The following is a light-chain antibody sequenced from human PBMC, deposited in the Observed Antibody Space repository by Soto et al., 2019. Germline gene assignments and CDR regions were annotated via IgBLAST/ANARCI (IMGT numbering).Light chain of an antibody. CDR2: DAS. V-gene: IGKV3-11*01. Sequence: EIVLTQSACTLSLSPGERATLSCRASQSVSSSYLAWYQQKPGQAPRLLIYDASNRATGIPARFSGRGSGTDFTLTISSLEPEDFAIYYCQQRSNWPPVFGQGTRLEIK. J-gene: IGKJ5*01. CDR3: QQRSNWPPV. CDR1: QSVSSSY.